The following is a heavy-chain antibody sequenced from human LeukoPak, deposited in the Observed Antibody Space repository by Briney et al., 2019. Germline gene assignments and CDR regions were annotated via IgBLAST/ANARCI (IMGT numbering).Heavy chain of an antibody. V-gene: IGHV3-23*01. CDR1: ELHD. CDR3: AKLGGKTAYGDEYYGMDV. J-gene: IGHJ6*02. Sequence: GGSLRLFCAASELHDMTWDRLGPGEGLEWVSAISRSGGSTYYAASVKGRFTISRDKSNNTLYLQMNSLRPEDTAVYYCAKLGGKTAYGDEYYGMDVWGQGTTVTVSS. CDR2: ISRSGGST. D-gene: IGHD4-17*01.